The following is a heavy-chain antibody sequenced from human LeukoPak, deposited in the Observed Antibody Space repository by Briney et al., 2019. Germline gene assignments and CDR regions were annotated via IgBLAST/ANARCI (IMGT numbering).Heavy chain of an antibody. D-gene: IGHD5-12*01. V-gene: IGHV3-30-3*01. Sequence: PGGSLRLSCAASGFTFSTYAMHWVRQAPGEGLEWVAAISSDGNHKHFADSVRGRFTISRDNSKNTLFLQMNSLRPDDTAVYYCARDRLPPPGVYCFDPWGQGTLVTVSS. CDR3: ARDRLPPPGVYCFDP. CDR1: GFTFSTYA. CDR2: ISSDGNHK. J-gene: IGHJ5*02.